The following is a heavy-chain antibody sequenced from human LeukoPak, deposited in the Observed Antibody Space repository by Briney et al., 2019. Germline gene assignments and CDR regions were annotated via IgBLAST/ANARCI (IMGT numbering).Heavy chain of an antibody. J-gene: IGHJ4*02. V-gene: IGHV4-39*07. Sequence: SETLSLTCTVSGGSISTSSYYWGWIRQPPGKGLEWIGNIYYSGSTYYNPSLKSRVTISVDTSKNQFSLKLTSVTAADTAIYYCARQNGDYLWYLDYWGQGTLVTVSS. CDR3: ARQNGDYLWYLDY. CDR1: GGSISTSSYY. D-gene: IGHD4-17*01. CDR2: IYYSGST.